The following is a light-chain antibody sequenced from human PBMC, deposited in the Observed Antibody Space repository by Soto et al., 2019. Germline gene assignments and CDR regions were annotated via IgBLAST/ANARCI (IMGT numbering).Light chain of an antibody. CDR1: QSISDT. CDR2: GAS. V-gene: IGKV3-15*01. J-gene: IGKJ1*01. Sequence: EIVMTQSPATLSVSPGGRATLSCRASQSISDTLAWYQQKPGQAPRLLIHGASTRATGFPARFSGSGSGTDFTLIITRLEPEDSAVYYCLQHSGTSPKTFGQGTKVDIK. CDR3: LQHSGTSPKT.